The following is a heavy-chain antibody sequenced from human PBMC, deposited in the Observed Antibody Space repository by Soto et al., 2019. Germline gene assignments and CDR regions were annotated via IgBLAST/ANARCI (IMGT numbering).Heavy chain of an antibody. V-gene: IGHV4-4*09. Sequence: QVQLQESGPGLVKPSETLSLTCTVSGGSMRGQHWSWIRQTPGKGLEWIGHHSDSTNYNPSLKSRITISTATSKNQFSLSLSSVTAADTAVYYCATYTVGEGGGGYWGQGTLVTVSS. J-gene: IGHJ4*02. D-gene: IGHD1-1*01. CDR1: GGSMRGQH. CDR3: ATYTVGEGGGGY. CDR2: HHSDST.